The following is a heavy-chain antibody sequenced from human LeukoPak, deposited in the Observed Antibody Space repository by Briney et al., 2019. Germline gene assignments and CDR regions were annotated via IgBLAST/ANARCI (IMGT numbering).Heavy chain of an antibody. J-gene: IGHJ4*02. V-gene: IGHV3-23*01. CDR3: AANGGPFDF. Sequence: GGSLRLSCAASGFTFSTYPMSWVRQAPGKGLVWISTISGSGTATHYADSVKGRFTISRDNAKNSLYLQMNGLRAEDTAVYYCAANGGPFDFWGQGTLVTVSA. CDR2: ISGSGTAT. D-gene: IGHD4-23*01. CDR1: GFTFSTYP.